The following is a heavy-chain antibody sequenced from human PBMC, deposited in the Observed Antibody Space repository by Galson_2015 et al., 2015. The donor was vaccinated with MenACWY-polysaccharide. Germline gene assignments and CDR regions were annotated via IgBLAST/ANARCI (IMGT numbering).Heavy chain of an antibody. D-gene: IGHD6-13*01. CDR3: ARVSAAVTYHGMDF. V-gene: IGHV6-1*01. J-gene: IGHJ6*02. Sequence: CAISGDSVSRHTADWKWIRQSASRGLEWLGRKYYRSKWYNDYAVSVKSRITINPDTSKNQIYLQLNSVTPEDTAVYYCARVSAAVTYHGMDFWGQGTPVTVSS. CDR1: GDSVSRHTAD. CDR2: KYYRSKWYN.